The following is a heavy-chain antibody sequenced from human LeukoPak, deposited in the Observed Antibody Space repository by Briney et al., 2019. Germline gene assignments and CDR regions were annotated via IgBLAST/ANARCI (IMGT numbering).Heavy chain of an antibody. CDR1: GYTFTGYY. D-gene: IGHD4-17*01. V-gene: IGHV1-2*06. Sequence: ASVKVSCKTSGYTFTGYYMHWVRQAPGQGLEWMGRINPNSGDTNYAQKFQGRVTMTRDTSISTAYMELSRLRSDDTAVFDCARSPTVNFFDFWGQGTLVTVSS. CDR2: INPNSGDT. CDR3: ARSPTVNFFDF. J-gene: IGHJ4*02.